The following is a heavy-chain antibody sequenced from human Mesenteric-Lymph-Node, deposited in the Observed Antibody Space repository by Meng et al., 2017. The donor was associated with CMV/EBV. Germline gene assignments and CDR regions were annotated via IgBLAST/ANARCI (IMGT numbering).Heavy chain of an antibody. CDR3: ARLDAGLLNDY. Sequence: GESLKISCAASGFTFNRYSMHWVRQAPGKGLEWVAAISHDGRNEHYADSVKGRFTVSRDNSKNTLSLQMNSLRAEDTAVYYCARLDAGLLNDYWGQGVLVTVSS. J-gene: IGHJ4*02. CDR1: GFTFNRYS. D-gene: IGHD2-15*01. V-gene: IGHV3-30*04. CDR2: ISHDGRNE.